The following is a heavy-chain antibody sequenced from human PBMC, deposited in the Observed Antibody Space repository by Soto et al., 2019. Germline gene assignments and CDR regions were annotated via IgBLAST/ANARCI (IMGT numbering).Heavy chain of an antibody. CDR1: GFTFSVYS. CDR3: ARQGGMGQIDF. J-gene: IGHJ4*02. CDR2: ISPRNSPI. V-gene: IGHV3-48*02. D-gene: IGHD2-15*01. Sequence: EVQLVESGGGLVQPGGSLRLSCAASGFTFSVYSMNWVRQAPGKGLEWVSYISPRNSPILYADSVKGRFTISRDNAKNSLDLQMNSLRDDDTAVYYCARQGGMGQIDFWGQGTLVTVSS.